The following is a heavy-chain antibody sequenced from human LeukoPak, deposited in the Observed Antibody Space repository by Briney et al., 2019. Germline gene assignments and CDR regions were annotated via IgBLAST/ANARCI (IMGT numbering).Heavy chain of an antibody. D-gene: IGHD3-3*01. J-gene: IGHJ5*02. CDR2: INQDGGDK. CDR3: ARVGSDDLKWFNP. V-gene: IGHV3-7*01. CDR1: GFRYSSFW. Sequence: GGSLRLSCVVSGFRYSSFWMSWVRQAPGKGLEWVANINQDGGDKYYVDSVKGRFNISRDNAKDSLHLQMDSLRAEDTAVYYCARVGSDDLKWFNPWGQGKMVTVSS.